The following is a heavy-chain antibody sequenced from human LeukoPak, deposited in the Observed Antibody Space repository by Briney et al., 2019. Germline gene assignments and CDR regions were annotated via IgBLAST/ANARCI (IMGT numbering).Heavy chain of an antibody. CDR3: ARGPVLEGQSPHMDV. CDR1: GYTFTSYG. D-gene: IGHD3-10*01. J-gene: IGHJ6*03. CDR2: ISAYNGNT. Sequence: ASVKVSCKASGYTFTSYGISWVRQAPGQGLEWMGWISAYNGNTNYAQKLQGRVTMTTDTSTSTAYMELRSLRSDDTAVYYCARGPVLEGQSPHMDVWGKGTTVTVSS. V-gene: IGHV1-18*01.